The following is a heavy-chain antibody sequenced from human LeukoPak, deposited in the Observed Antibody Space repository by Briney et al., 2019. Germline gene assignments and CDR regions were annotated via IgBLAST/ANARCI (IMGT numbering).Heavy chain of an antibody. CDR3: TVPAAVGFYFDY. CDR1: GGSFSGYY. D-gene: IGHD2-2*01. V-gene: IGHV4-34*01. Sequence: SETLSLTCAVYGGSFSGYYWSWIRQPSGKGLEWIGEINHSGSTNYNPSLKSRVTISVDTSKNQFSLKLSSVTAADTAVYYCTVPAAVGFYFDYWGQGTLVTVSS. CDR2: INHSGST. J-gene: IGHJ4*02.